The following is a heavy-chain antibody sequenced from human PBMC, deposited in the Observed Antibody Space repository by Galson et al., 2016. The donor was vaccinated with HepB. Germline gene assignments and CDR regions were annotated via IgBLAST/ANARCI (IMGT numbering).Heavy chain of an antibody. CDR2: IYPGDSDT. CDR1: GYIFTNYW. D-gene: IGHD2-15*01. V-gene: IGHV5-51*01. Sequence: QSGAEVKKPGESLKISCKGSGYIFTNYWFGWVRQMPGKGLEWMGIIYPGDSDTRYSPSFQGQVTISVDKSINTAYLQWSSLRASDTAIYYCARHRCSGSICRRNYYLDYWGQGTLVTVSS. CDR3: ARHRCSGSICRRNYYLDY. J-gene: IGHJ4*02.